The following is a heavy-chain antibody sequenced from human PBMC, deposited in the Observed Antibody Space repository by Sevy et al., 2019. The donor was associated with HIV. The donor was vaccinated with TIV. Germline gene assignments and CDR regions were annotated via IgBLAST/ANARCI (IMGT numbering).Heavy chain of an antibody. CDR1: GGSISSSDYY. D-gene: IGHD4-17*01. V-gene: IGHV4-39*01. CDR2: IYYTGST. Sequence: SETLSLTCTVSGGSISSSDYYWGWIRQPPGKGLVWLGSIYYTGSTYYNPSLKSRVTISVDTSKNQFSLKLSSVTAADTAVYYCARRGLRWKGWFDPWGQGTLVTVSS. J-gene: IGHJ5*02. CDR3: ARRGLRWKGWFDP.